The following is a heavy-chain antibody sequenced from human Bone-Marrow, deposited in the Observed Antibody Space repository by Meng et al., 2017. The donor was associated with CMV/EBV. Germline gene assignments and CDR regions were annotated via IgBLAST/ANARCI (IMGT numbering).Heavy chain of an antibody. CDR3: ARDAPEYSDSSGYPTLAY. Sequence: ASVKVSCKTSGYIFTGYYLFWVRQAPGQGLEWMGWINPKTGGTKYAQNFQGRVALTRDTSTSTAYMDLTRLTSDDTANYYGARDAPEYSDSSGYPTLAYWGQGTRVTVSS. J-gene: IGHJ4*02. CDR2: INPKTGGT. CDR1: GYIFTGYY. V-gene: IGHV1-2*02. D-gene: IGHD3-22*01.